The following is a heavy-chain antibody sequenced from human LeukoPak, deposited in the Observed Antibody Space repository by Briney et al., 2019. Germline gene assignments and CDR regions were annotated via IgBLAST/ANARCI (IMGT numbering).Heavy chain of an antibody. CDR3: ARVRSPGNFNF. CDR1: GFTFSSFD. V-gene: IGHV3-48*03. CDR2: ISNSGSTM. D-gene: IGHD1-26*01. Sequence: GGSLRLSCAASGFTFSSFDMNWVRQAPGKGLEWLSYISNSGSTMYYADSVKGRFTISRDNAKNSLYPQMNSLRAEDTAVYYCARVRSPGNFNFWGQGTLVTVSS. J-gene: IGHJ4*02.